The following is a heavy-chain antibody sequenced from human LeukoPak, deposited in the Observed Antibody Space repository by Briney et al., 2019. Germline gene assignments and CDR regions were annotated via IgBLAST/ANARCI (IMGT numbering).Heavy chain of an antibody. Sequence: GGSLRLSCAASGFPFRDYYMTWIRQAPGKGLEWISYTSRSGDTLYYADSVEGRFTISRDNAKNSLFLQMNSLRADDTAVYYCAREVVIFPDYYYYGMDVWGQGTTVTVSS. J-gene: IGHJ6*02. D-gene: IGHD3-9*01. CDR2: TSRSGDTL. CDR1: GFPFRDYY. V-gene: IGHV3-11*01. CDR3: AREVVIFPDYYYYGMDV.